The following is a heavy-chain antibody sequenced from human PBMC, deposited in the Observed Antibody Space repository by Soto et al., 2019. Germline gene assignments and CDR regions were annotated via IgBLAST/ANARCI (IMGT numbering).Heavy chain of an antibody. CDR3: ARAYGDYEDAFDI. D-gene: IGHD4-17*01. J-gene: IGHJ3*02. CDR2: IYYSGST. CDR1: GGSISSGGYY. Sequence: QVQLQESGPGLVKPSQTLSLTCTVSGGSISSGGYYWSWIRQHPGKGLEWIGDIYYSGSTYYNPFLKSRVNISVDTSKNQFPLKLSSVTAADTAVYYCARAYGDYEDAFDIWGQGTMVTVSS. V-gene: IGHV4-31*03.